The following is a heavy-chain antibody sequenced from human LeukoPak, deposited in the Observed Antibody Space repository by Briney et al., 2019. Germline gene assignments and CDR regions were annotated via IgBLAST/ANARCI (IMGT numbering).Heavy chain of an antibody. CDR2: IIPIFGTA. V-gene: IGHV1-69*06. CDR1: GGTFSSYA. Sequence: ASVKVSCKASGGTFSSYAITWVRQAPGQGLEWMGGIIPIFGTANYAQKFQGRVTITADTSTSTAYMELRSLRSDDTAVYYCARDESYGIFFNVDYWGQGTLVTVSS. J-gene: IGHJ4*02. CDR3: ARDESYGIFFNVDY. D-gene: IGHD1-26*01.